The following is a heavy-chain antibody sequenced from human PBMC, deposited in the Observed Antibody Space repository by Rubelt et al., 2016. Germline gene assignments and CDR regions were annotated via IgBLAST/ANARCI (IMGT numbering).Heavy chain of an antibody. V-gene: IGHV3-30*04. J-gene: IGHJ4*02. CDR3: AGGPNGAGDIVPEGYY. CDR1: GFTFSSYA. CDR2: ISYDGSNK. D-gene: IGHD2-8*01. Sequence: QVQLVESGGGVVQPGRSLRLSCAASGFTFSSYAMHWVRQAPGKGLEWVAVISYDGSNKYYADSVKGRFTISRDNSKNTLYLQMNCLRAEDTAVYYCAGGPNGAGDIVPEGYYWGQGTLVTVSS.